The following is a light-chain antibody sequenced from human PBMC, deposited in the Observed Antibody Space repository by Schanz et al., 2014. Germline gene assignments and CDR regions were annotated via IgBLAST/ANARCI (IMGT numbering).Light chain of an antibody. J-gene: IGLJ2*01. Sequence: QSALTQPRSVSGSPGQSVTLSCTGTISDVGGYDYVSWYQQHPGRAPKLMIYDLTRRPSGVPDRFSGSKSGNTASLTISGLQGEEEAEYYCCSYAGSYPVVFGGGPKVTVL. CDR2: DLT. CDR1: ISDVGGYDY. V-gene: IGLV2-11*01. CDR3: CSYAGSYPVV.